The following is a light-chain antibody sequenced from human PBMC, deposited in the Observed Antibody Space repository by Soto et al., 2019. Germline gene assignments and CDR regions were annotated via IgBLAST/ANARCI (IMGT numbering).Light chain of an antibody. CDR3: QQYSSYWT. CDR1: QSISTW. Sequence: DIQMTQSPSTLSASVGDRVTITCRASQSISTWLAWYQQKPGEAPNLLIYTASSLATGVPSRFSGSGSGTEFTLTISSLQPDDFATYYCQQYSSYWTFGQGTKVDIK. CDR2: TAS. V-gene: IGKV1-5*03. J-gene: IGKJ1*01.